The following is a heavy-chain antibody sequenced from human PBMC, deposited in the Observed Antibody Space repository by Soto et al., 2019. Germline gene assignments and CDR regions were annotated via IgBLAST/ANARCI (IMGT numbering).Heavy chain of an antibody. D-gene: IGHD7-27*01. CDR2: ISAYNGNT. V-gene: IGHV1-18*01. CDR3: ASAARTGDVGIYYFDY. CDR1: GYTFTSYG. Sequence: ASVKVSCKASGYTFTSYGISWVRQAPGQGLEWMGWISAYNGNTNYAQKLQGRVTMTTDTSTSTAYMELRSLRSDDTAVYYCASAARTGDVGIYYFDYWGQGTLVTVSS. J-gene: IGHJ4*02.